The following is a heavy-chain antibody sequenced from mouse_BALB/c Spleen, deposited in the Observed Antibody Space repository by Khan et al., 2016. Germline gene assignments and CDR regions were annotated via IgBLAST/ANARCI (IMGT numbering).Heavy chain of an antibody. CDR1: GFSLTTYG. CDR2: IWAGGYT. CDR3: ARDDYDGYFDV. V-gene: IGHV2-9*02. D-gene: IGHD2-4*01. Sequence: QVQLKQSGPGLVAPSQSLSITCTVSGFSLTTYGVHWVRQPPGKGLEWLGVIWAGGYTNYNSALMSRLSISKDNSKSQVFLKLNSLQTDDTAKYYCARDDYDGYFDVWGAGTTVTVSS. J-gene: IGHJ1*01.